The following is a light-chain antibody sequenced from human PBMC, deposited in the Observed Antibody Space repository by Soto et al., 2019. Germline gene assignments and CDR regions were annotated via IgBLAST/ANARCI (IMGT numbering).Light chain of an antibody. CDR3: QTWGAGSP. CDR2: LNSDGSH. J-gene: IGLJ2*01. V-gene: IGLV4-69*01. CDR1: SGHSSYA. Sequence: QLVLTQSPSASASLGASVKLTCTLSSGHSSYAIAWHQQQPEKGPRYLMKLNSDGSHSKRDGIPDRFSGSSSGAERYLTISSLQSEDEADYYYQTWGAGSPFGGGTKLTVL.